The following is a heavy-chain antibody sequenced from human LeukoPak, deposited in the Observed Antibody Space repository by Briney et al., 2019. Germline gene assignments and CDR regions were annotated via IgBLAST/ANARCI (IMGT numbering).Heavy chain of an antibody. J-gene: IGHJ4*02. D-gene: IGHD2-15*01. CDR2: ISSGSSYT. V-gene: IGHV3-11*05. CDR1: GFTFSDYY. Sequence: PGGSLRLSCAASGFTFSDYYMSWIRQAPGKGLEWVSYISSGSSYTNYADSVKGRFNIFRDNAKNSLFLQMNSLRAEDTAVYYYARGERYCSGGSCYADYWGQGTLVTVSS. CDR3: ARGERYCSGGSCYADY.